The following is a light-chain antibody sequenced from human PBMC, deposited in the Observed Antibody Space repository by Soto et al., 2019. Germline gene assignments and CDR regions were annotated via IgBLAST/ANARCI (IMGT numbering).Light chain of an antibody. CDR3: CSYAGFSSFG. J-gene: IGLJ1*01. Sequence: QSALTQPGSVSGSPGQSITISCTGTSSDVGGYNFVSWYRQSPGEVPKLIIYGGNKRPSGVSDRFSASKSVNTASLTISGLQAEDQADYYCCSYAGFSSFGVGAGTKV. CDR2: GGN. V-gene: IGLV2-23*03. CDR1: SSDVGGYNF.